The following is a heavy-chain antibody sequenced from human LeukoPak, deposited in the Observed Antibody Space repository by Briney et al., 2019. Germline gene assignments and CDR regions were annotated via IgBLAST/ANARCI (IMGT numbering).Heavy chain of an antibody. V-gene: IGHV3-11*01. D-gene: IGHD2-21*01. Sequence: GGSLRLSCTVSGFTVSSNCMSWIRQAPGKGLEWVSYISSSGSTICYADSVKGRFTISRDNAKNSLYLQMNSLRAEDTAVYYCARTSLFGGEDYWGQGTLVTVSS. CDR2: ISSSGSTI. CDR3: ARTSLFGGEDY. J-gene: IGHJ4*02. CDR1: GFTVSSNC.